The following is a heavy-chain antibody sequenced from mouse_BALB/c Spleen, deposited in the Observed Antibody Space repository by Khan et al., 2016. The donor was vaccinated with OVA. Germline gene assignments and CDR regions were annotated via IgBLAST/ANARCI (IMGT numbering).Heavy chain of an antibody. D-gene: IGHD2-1*01. V-gene: IGHV1-61*01. CDR2: IDPSDSET. CDR3: ERGDGNSLYRYFDG. CDR1: GYTFTSYW. Sequence: QVQLQQSGAELVRPGASVKLSCKASGYTFTSYWMNWVKQRPGQGLEWLGMIDPSDSETHYNQMFKDKATLTVDKSSSTAYMQLSSLTSEDSAVYYCERGDGNSLYRYFDGWGAGTTVTVSS. J-gene: IGHJ1*01.